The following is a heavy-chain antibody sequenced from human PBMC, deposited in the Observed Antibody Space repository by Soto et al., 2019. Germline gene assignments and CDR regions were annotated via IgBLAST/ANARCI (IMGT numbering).Heavy chain of an antibody. J-gene: IGHJ4*02. CDR2: ISYDGSNK. Sequence: QVQLVESGGGVVQPGRSLRLSCAASGFTFSSYAMHWVRQAPGKGLEWVAVISYDGSNKYYADSVKGRFTIARDNSKNTLYLQMNSLRAEDTAVYYCARDEQGVAAYLPGDYWGQGTLVTVSS. D-gene: IGHD6-13*01. CDR1: GFTFSSYA. V-gene: IGHV3-30-3*01. CDR3: ARDEQGVAAYLPGDY.